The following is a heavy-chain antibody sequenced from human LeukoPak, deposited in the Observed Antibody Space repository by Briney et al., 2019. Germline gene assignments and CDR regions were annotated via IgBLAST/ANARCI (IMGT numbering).Heavy chain of an antibody. CDR2: ISTNGGST. Sequence: GGSLGLSCAASGFTLSSYTMTWVRQAPGKGLEWVSTISTNGGSTYYADSVKGRFTISRDNAENSLYLQMNSLRAEDTAVYYCARDLNWETYWGQGTLVSVSS. J-gene: IGHJ4*02. CDR1: GFTLSSYT. CDR3: ARDLNWETY. V-gene: IGHV3-23*01. D-gene: IGHD7-27*01.